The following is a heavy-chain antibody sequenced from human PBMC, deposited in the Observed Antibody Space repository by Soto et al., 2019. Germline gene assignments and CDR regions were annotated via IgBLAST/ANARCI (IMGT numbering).Heavy chain of an antibody. CDR2: IYARGNT. J-gene: IGHJ4*02. Sequence: QVQLQESGPGLVKPSQTLSLTCTVSGVSITTSAYYWSWIRQHPGKGLEWIGSIYARGNTNYNPSLNSRVTISLETSKHQFALKLNSVTAADTAVYCCAEGSLYFDYWGQGTLVTVSA. CDR1: GVSITTSAYY. CDR3: AEGSLYFDY. V-gene: IGHV4-31*03.